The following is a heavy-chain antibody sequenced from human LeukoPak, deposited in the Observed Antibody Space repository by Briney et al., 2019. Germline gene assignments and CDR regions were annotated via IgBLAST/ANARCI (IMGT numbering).Heavy chain of an antibody. CDR3: ARRTIAVVAGDY. CDR1: GFSFSDYN. CDR2: ICTDGGST. J-gene: IGHJ4*02. V-gene: IGHV3-74*01. Sequence: GGSLRLSCVASGFSFSDYNMQWVRQAPGKRLVWLSRICTDGGSTNYADSVKGRFTISRDNAKNTLYLQINSLTAEDTAVYYGARRTIAVVAGDYWGLGTLVAVS. D-gene: IGHD2-21*01.